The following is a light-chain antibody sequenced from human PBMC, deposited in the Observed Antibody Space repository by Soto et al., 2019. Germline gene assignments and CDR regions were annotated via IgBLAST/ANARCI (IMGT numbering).Light chain of an antibody. V-gene: IGKV3-20*01. Sequence: EIMLTQSPGTLSLSPGERATLSCRASQSVSSSYLAWYQQKPGQAPRLLIYGASSRATGIPDRFSGSGSGTDFTLTISRLEPEDFAVYYCPQYGRSPTTFGQRTKVDIK. CDR1: QSVSSSY. CDR2: GAS. J-gene: IGKJ1*01. CDR3: PQYGRSPTT.